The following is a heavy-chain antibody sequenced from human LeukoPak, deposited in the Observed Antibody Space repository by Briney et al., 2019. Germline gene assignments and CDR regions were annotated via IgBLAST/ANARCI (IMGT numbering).Heavy chain of an antibody. D-gene: IGHD1-26*01. CDR2: ISYDGSNR. Sequence: GGSLRLSCAAFGFTFSDYGMHWVRQAPGKGLEWVAVISYDGSNRYYADSVRGRSTISRDNSKNTLYLQMNSLRAEDTAVYYCAKDTGWGYFDYWGQGTLVTVSS. CDR1: GFTFSDYG. V-gene: IGHV3-30*18. J-gene: IGHJ4*02. CDR3: AKDTGWGYFDY.